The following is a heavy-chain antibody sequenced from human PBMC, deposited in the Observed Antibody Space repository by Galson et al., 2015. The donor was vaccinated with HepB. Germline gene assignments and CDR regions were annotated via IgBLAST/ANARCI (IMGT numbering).Heavy chain of an antibody. Sequence: DSLKGRFTIFRDNAKNSLFLQMNSLRVEDTAVYYCARDEGRGAAGTFFDYWGQGTPVTVSS. V-gene: IGHV3-7*01. CDR3: ARDEGRGAAGTFFDY. J-gene: IGHJ4*02. D-gene: IGHD6-13*01.